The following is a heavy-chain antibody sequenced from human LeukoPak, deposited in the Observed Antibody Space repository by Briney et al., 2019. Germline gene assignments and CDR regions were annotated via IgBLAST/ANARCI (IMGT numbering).Heavy chain of an antibody. J-gene: IGHJ4*02. D-gene: IGHD5-24*01. CDR3: VKDRGDGYRGFDY. CDR2: IRYDGTHK. V-gene: IGHV3-30*02. Sequence: GGSLRLSCAASGFTFSSCGFHWVRQAPGKGLEWVAVIRYDGTHKYYADSVKGRLTISRDNSKNTVYLQMNSLRAEDTAVYYCVKDRGDGYRGFDYWGQGTLVTVSS. CDR1: GFTFSSCG.